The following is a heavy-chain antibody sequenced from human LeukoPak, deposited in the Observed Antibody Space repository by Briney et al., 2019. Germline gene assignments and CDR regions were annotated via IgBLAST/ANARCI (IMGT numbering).Heavy chain of an antibody. CDR3: TRDFGSSGSYPLFFDY. CDR2: ISWDGADT. J-gene: IGHJ4*02. D-gene: IGHD1-26*01. V-gene: IGHV3-43*01. CDR1: GFTFDDYT. Sequence: GGSLRLSCAASGFTFDDYTMDWVRHAPGKGLEWVSLISWDGADTSYADSVKGRFTISRDNSKNSLFLQMSGLTTEDTGMYYCTRDFGSSGSYPLFFDYWGQGTLVIVSS.